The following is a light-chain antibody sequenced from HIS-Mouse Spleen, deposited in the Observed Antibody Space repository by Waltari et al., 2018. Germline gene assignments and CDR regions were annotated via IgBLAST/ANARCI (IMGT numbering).Light chain of an antibody. Sequence: QSALTQPASVSGSPGQSITISCTGTSSDVGSYNLVPWYQQHPGKAPKLMIYEGSKRPSGVSNRFSGSNAGNTASLTISGLQAEDEADYYCCSYAGSSTLVFGGGTKLTVL. CDR2: EGS. V-gene: IGLV2-23*01. CDR1: SSDVGSYNL. CDR3: CSYAGSSTLV. J-gene: IGLJ2*01.